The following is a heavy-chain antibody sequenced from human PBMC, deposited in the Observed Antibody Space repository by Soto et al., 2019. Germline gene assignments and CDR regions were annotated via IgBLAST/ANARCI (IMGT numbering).Heavy chain of an antibody. CDR3: ARGTYCGGDCYSGWFDP. V-gene: IGHV1-8*01. CDR2: MNPNSGNT. D-gene: IGHD2-21*02. Sequence: ASVKVSCKASGYTFTSYDINWVRQATGQGLEWMGWMNPNSGNTGYAQKFQGRVTMTRNTSISTAYMELSSLRSEDTAVYYCARGTYCGGDCYSGWFDPWGQGTLVTVSS. CDR1: GYTFTSYD. J-gene: IGHJ5*02.